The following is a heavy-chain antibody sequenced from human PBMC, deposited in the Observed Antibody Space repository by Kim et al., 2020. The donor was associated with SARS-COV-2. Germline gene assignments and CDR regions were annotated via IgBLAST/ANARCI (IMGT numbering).Heavy chain of an antibody. CDR1: GFTFDDYT. D-gene: IGHD5-12*01. CDR2: ISWDGGST. J-gene: IGHJ4*02. V-gene: IGHV3-43*01. Sequence: GGSLRLSCAASGFTFDDYTMHWVRQAPGKGLEWVSLISWDGGSTYYADSVKGRFTISRDNSKNSLYLQMNSLRTEDTALYYCAKGPRGYSGYDYDNDYWGQGTLVTVSS. CDR3: AKGPRGYSGYDYDNDY.